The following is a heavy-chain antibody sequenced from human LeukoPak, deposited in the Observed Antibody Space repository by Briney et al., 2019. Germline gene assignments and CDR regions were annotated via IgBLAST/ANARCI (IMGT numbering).Heavy chain of an antibody. CDR1: GFPFSDYA. Sequence: GGSLRLSCAAYGFPFSDYAMSWVRQAPGKGLEWVSAISGSGGSTYYADSVKGRSTISRDNSKNTLYLQMNSLRAEDTAVYYCAKVTGTTSRRAPFDYWGQGTLVTVSS. CDR2: ISGSGGST. D-gene: IGHD1-7*01. CDR3: AKVTGTTSRRAPFDY. J-gene: IGHJ4*02. V-gene: IGHV3-23*01.